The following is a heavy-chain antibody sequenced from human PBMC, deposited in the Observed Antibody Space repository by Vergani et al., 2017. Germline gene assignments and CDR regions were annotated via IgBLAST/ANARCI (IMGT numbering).Heavy chain of an antibody. CDR1: GGSISSSSYY. CDR3: AREGVGYEVDY. J-gene: IGHJ4*02. V-gene: IGHV4-39*07. Sequence: QLQLQESGPGLVKPSETLSLTCTVSGGSISSSSYYWGWIRQPPGKGLEWIGSIYYSGSTYYNPSLKSRVTISVDTSKNQFSLKLSSVTAADMAVYYCAREGVGYEVDYWGQGTLVTVSS. CDR2: IYYSGST. D-gene: IGHD5-12*01.